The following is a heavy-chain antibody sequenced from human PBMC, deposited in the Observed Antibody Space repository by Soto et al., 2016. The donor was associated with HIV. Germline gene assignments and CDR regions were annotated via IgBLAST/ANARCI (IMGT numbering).Heavy chain of an antibody. CDR3: AKMVAYYYGMDV. CDR2: ISDNGGTT. J-gene: IGHJ6*02. Sequence: EVQLLESGGGSVQPGGSLTLSCTASGFTFSNFAMSWVRQAPGKGLEWVSVISDNGGTTYYADSVKGRFTISRDNSKRTLYLQMNSLRVEDTAEYYCAKMVAYYYGMDVWGHGTTVTVSS. V-gene: IGHV3-23*01. CDR1: GFTFSNFA. D-gene: IGHD2-8*01.